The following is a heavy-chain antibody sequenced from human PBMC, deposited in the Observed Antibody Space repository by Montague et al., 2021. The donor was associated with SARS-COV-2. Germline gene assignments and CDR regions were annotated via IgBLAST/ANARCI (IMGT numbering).Heavy chain of an antibody. CDR2: ISSSRTT. CDR3: ARESRLKYLEWSGSRYDYYGMDV. D-gene: IGHD3-3*01. J-gene: IGHJ6*02. CDR1: GGSIGAYY. Sequence: SETLSLTCTVSGGSIGAYYWSWIRQPPGKGPEWIAYISSSRTTNYNPSLKSRITVSVDTSRNQLSLKLSSVTAADSAVYYCARESRLKYLEWSGSRYDYYGMDVWGQGTTVTVSS. V-gene: IGHV4-59*01.